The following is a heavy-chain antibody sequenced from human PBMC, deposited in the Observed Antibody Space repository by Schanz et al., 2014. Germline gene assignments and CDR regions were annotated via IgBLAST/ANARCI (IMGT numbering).Heavy chain of an antibody. D-gene: IGHD7-27*01. Sequence: QVQLVESGGGLVKPGGSLRLSCAASGFIFNDYYMNWIRQAPGKGLEWLSYISRDGTTSYYADSVKGRFTISWDNAKNSLYLEMTSLRGEDTAVYYCARENLNWEAFDIWGQGTVVTVSS. V-gene: IGHV3-11*01. CDR3: ARENLNWEAFDI. CDR2: ISRDGTTS. J-gene: IGHJ3*02. CDR1: GFIFNDYY.